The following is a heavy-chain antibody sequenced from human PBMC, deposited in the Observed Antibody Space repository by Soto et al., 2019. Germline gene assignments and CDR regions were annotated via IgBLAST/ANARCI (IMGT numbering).Heavy chain of an antibody. CDR2: IYYSGST. Sequence: SEPLSLTCTVSGGKISSYCWSWIRQPPGKGLEWIGYIYYSGSTNYNPSLKSRVTMSVDASKNQFSLKLSSVTAADTAVYYCARDCSGGSCYGAFDNWGQGTMVTVSS. CDR3: ARDCSGGSCYGAFDN. CDR1: GGKISSYC. D-gene: IGHD2-15*01. V-gene: IGHV4-59*01. J-gene: IGHJ3*02.